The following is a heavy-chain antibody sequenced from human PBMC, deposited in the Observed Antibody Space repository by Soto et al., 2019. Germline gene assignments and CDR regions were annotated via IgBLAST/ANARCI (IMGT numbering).Heavy chain of an antibody. J-gene: IGHJ5*02. D-gene: IGHD6-6*01. Sequence: ASVKVSCKVSGYTLTELSMHWVRQAPGKGLEWMGGFDPEDGETIYAQKFQGRVTMTEDTSTDTAYMGLSSLRSEDTAVYYCATIGFSSSSGDWFDPWGQGTLVTVS. V-gene: IGHV1-24*01. CDR1: GYTLTELS. CDR2: FDPEDGET. CDR3: ATIGFSSSSGDWFDP.